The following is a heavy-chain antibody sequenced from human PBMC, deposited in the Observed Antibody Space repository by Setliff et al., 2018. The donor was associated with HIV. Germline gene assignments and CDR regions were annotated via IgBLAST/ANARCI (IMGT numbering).Heavy chain of an antibody. D-gene: IGHD3-22*01. Sequence: PGGSLRLSCAASGFTFSDYYMSWIRQAPGKGLEWVSYISSSGSTIYYADSVKGRFTISRDNAKNSLYLQMNSLRVEDTAVYYCAREDSSGYSFNVWGQGTMVTVSS. CDR1: GFTFSDYY. V-gene: IGHV3-11*04. CDR2: ISSSGSTI. CDR3: AREDSSGYSFNV. J-gene: IGHJ3*01.